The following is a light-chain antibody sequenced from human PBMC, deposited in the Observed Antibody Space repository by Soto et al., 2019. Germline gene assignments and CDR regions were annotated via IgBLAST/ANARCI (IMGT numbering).Light chain of an antibody. J-gene: IGKJ4*01. CDR2: AAS. V-gene: IGKV1-12*01. CDR1: QGISSW. Sequence: EIQMTHSPSSLSASVGDRVTITCRARQGISSWLDWYQQKPGKAPKLLIYAASSLQSGVPSRFSGSGSGTDFTLTISCRQPEEFATYYCQQANSFPLTLGGGTSVEI. CDR3: QQANSFPLT.